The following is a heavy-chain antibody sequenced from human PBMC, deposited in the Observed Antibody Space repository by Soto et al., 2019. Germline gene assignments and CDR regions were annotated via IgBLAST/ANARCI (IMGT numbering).Heavy chain of an antibody. D-gene: IGHD4-17*01. J-gene: IGHJ3*01. Sequence: QVQLQESGPGLVKPSETLSLTCTVSGGSISGYYWSWIRQPAGKRLEWIGRIYASGNTNNNPSRKSRVTRSVDTSTNQVSLRLNSVTAADTAVYYCARVGRTRATVTTDAFDVLCQGTKVTGSS. CDR2: IYASGNT. V-gene: IGHV4-4*07. CDR3: ARVGRTRATVTTDAFDV. CDR1: GGSISGYY.